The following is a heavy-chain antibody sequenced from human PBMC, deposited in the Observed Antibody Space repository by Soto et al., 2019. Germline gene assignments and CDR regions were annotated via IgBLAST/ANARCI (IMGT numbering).Heavy chain of an antibody. Sequence: EVQLVESGGGLVQPGESLTLSCAASGFTFSSYWMHWVRQAPGKGLVWVSRINSDGSGTYHADSVKGRLTISRNNDKKRRYIEMNSLRVEDTAVYFCARGDGDRYDGHGYLGRYWGQGTLVTVSS. J-gene: IGHJ4*02. D-gene: IGHD5-18*01. CDR2: INSDGSGT. CDR3: ARGDGDRYDGHGYLGRY. V-gene: IGHV3-74*01. CDR1: GFTFSSYW.